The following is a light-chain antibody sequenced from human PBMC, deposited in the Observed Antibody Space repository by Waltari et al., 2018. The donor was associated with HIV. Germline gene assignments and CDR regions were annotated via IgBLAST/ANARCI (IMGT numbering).Light chain of an antibody. Sequence: QSVLTQPPSASGAPGQRVTISCSGSSSNIENDNVYWYQQFPGAAPKLPIYKDTQPPSGVPDRFTGSKSGTSASLAIGGLRSDDEADYYCVGWDSRLRGYVFGAGTKVTVL. J-gene: IGLJ1*01. V-gene: IGLV1-47*01. CDR3: VGWDSRLRGYV. CDR1: SSNIENDN. CDR2: KDT.